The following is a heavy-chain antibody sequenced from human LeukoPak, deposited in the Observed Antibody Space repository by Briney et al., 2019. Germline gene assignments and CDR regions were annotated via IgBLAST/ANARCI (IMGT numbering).Heavy chain of an antibody. CDR1: GFSLGDYA. CDR2: IRSKADGGTT. CDR3: TFDGWLQLGY. D-gene: IGHD5-24*01. Sequence: SLRLSCTASGFSLGDYAMSWVRQAPGKGLEWVGFIRSKADGGTTEYAASGDGRSTISRNESKSIVYMQMISLKTEDTSVYYCTFDGWLQLGYWGQGTLVTVSS. V-gene: IGHV3-49*04. J-gene: IGHJ4*02.